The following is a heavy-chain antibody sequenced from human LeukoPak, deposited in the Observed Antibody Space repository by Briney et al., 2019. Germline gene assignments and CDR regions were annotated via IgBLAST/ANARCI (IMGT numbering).Heavy chain of an antibody. V-gene: IGHV4-59*01. CDR2: IYYSGST. D-gene: IGHD6-19*01. J-gene: IGHJ4*02. CDR3: ARGRAVAGTSYYFDY. Sequence: SETLSLTCTVSGGSISNYYWSWIRQPPGKGLEWIGYIYYSGSTNYNPSLKSRVTISVDTSKNQFSLKLSSVTAADTAVYYCARGRAVAGTSYYFDYWGQGTLVTVSS. CDR1: GGSISNYY.